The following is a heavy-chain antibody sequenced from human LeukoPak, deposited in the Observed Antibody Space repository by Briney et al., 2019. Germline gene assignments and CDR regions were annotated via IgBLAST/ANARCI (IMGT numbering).Heavy chain of an antibody. D-gene: IGHD3-3*01. V-gene: IGHV3-48*03. CDR1: GFTFSGYE. J-gene: IGHJ4*02. Sequence: GGSLRLSCAASGFTFSGYEMNWVRQAPGKGLEWVSYISRSGTIISYADSVKGRFTISRDNAKNSLYLQMNSLRAEDTAVYYCARERDDYYFDYWGQGTLVIVSS. CDR3: ARERDDYYFDY. CDR2: ISRSGTII.